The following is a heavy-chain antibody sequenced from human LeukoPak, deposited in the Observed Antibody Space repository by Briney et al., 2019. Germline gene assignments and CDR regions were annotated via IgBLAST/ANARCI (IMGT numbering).Heavy chain of an antibody. J-gene: IGHJ4*02. CDR2: IRYDGSIK. D-gene: IGHD3-10*01. CDR1: GFTFRNYG. Sequence: GGSLRLSCAASGFTFRNYGMHWVRLAPGEGLEWVAFIRYDGSIKYYVDSVKGRFTASRDNSKNTLYLQMNSLRAEDTAVYYCAKDVNVGGDYFDYWGQGTLVTVSS. V-gene: IGHV3-30*02. CDR3: AKDVNVGGDYFDY.